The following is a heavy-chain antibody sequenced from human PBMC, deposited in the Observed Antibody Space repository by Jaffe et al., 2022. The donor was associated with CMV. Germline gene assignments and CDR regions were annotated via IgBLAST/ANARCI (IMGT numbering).Heavy chain of an antibody. V-gene: IGHV4-34*01. CDR1: GGSFSGYY. CDR2: INHSGST. J-gene: IGHJ4*02. D-gene: IGHD6-25*01. CDR3: ARGRRLPRYFDY. Sequence: QVQLQQWGAGLLKPSETLSLTCAVYGGSFSGYYWSWIRQPPGKGLEWIGEINHSGSTNYNPSLKSRVTISVDTSKNQFSLKLSSVTAADTAVYYCARGRRLPRYFDYWGQGTLVTVSS.